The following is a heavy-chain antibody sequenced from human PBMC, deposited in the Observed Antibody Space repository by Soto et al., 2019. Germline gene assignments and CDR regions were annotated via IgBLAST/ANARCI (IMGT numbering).Heavy chain of an antibody. CDR1: GFTFSSYS. Sequence: EVQLVESGGGLVKPGGSLRLSCAASGFTFSSYSMNWVRQAPGKGLEWVSSISSSSSYIYYADSVKGRFTISRDNAKNSLYLQMNSLRAEDTAVYYCARSARGVGATRGCMDVWGQGTTVTVSS. D-gene: IGHD1-26*01. J-gene: IGHJ6*02. V-gene: IGHV3-21*01. CDR2: ISSSSSYI. CDR3: ARSARGVGATRGCMDV.